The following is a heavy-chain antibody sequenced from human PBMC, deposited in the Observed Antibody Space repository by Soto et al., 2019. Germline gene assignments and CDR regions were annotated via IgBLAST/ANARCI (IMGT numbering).Heavy chain of an antibody. CDR2: ILVGGST. Sequence: GGSLRLSCAASGFICTSYDMSWVRQVPGKGLEWVSTILVGGSTYYADSVKGRFTISRDRSKNTVFLQMNSLTVGDTAVYYCAKATATGGGAFDIRGQGTMVTVSS. D-gene: IGHD2-8*02. J-gene: IGHJ3*02. V-gene: IGHV3-23*01. CDR1: GFICTSYD. CDR3: AKATATGGGAFDI.